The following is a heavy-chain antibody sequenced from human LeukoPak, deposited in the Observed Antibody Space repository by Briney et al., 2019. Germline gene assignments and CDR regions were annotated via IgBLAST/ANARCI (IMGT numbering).Heavy chain of an antibody. CDR3: ARGGGCSGGSCYYMDV. D-gene: IGHD2-15*01. Sequence: PSETLSLTCAVYGGSFSGYYWSWIRQPPGKGLEWIGGINHSGSTNYNPSLKSRVTISVDTSKNQFSLKLSSVTAADTAVYYCARGGGCSGGSCYYMDVWGKGTTVTVSS. V-gene: IGHV4-34*01. CDR2: INHSGST. CDR1: GGSFSGYY. J-gene: IGHJ6*03.